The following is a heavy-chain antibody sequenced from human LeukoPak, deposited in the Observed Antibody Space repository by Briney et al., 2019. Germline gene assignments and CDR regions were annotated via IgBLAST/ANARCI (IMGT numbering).Heavy chain of an antibody. J-gene: IGHJ6*04. CDR1: GFTFSNAW. CDR3: TTDGGYYGMDV. D-gene: IGHD3-16*01. V-gene: IGHV3-15*01. CDR2: IKSKTDGGTT. Sequence: SGGSLRLSCAASGFTFSNAWMSWLREAPGKGLEWVGRIKSKTDGGTTDYAAPVKGRFTISRDDSKNTLYLQMNSLKTEDTAVYYCTTDGGYYGMDVWGKGTTVTVSS.